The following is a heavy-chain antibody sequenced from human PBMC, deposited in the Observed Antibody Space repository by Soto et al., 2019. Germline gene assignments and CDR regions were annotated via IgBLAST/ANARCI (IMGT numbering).Heavy chain of an antibody. V-gene: IGHV1-46*01. CDR1: AYSFTTYH. D-gene: IGHD2-2*01. CDR2: INPDAGAT. J-gene: IGHJ5*02. Sequence: ASVKVSCKASAYSFTTYHIHWVRQAPGQGLEWMGLINPDAGATNYAQRFQGRLRLTRDTSTSTVYMELRSLRFDDTAVYYCARGDIVLVPALEGNWLAPWGKGTSVTVS. CDR3: ARGDIVLVPALEGNWLAP.